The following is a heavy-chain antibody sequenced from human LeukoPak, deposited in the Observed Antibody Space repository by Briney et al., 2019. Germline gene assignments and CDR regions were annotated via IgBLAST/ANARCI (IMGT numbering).Heavy chain of an antibody. CDR2: IYYSGST. V-gene: IGHV4-59*01. D-gene: IGHD3-9*01. Sequence: SETLSLTCTVSGGSISSYYWSWIRQPPGKGLEWIGYIYYSGSTNYNPSLKSRVTISVDTSKNQFSLKLSSVTAADTAVYYCARGWEYYGILTGYYRGYYFDYWGQGTLVTVSS. CDR1: GGSISSYY. CDR3: ARGWEYYGILTGYYRGYYFDY. J-gene: IGHJ4*02.